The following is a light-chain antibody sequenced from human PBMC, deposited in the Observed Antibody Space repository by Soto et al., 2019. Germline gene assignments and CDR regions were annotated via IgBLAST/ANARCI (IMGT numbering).Light chain of an antibody. V-gene: IGKV3-20*01. J-gene: IGKJ2*01. Sequence: EIVLTQSPGTLSLSPGERATLSCRASQSVSSSYLAWYQQKPGQAPRLLIYGASSRATGIPDRFSGSGSGTDFTLTIRGLQAPDVAVYYCQQYYTTPRTFGRGTKLEI. CDR2: GAS. CDR1: QSVSSSY. CDR3: QQYYTTPRT.